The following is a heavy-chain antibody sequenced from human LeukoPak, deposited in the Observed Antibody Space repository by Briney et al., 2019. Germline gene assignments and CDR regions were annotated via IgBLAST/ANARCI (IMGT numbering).Heavy chain of an antibody. CDR1: GDTVSSNTAA. CDR3: AREEWELLSHYWYFDL. CDR2: TYYRSKWYN. V-gene: IGHV6-1*01. J-gene: IGHJ2*01. D-gene: IGHD1-26*01. Sequence: SQTLSLTCAISGDTVSSNTAAWNWIRQSPSRGLEWLGRTYYRSKWYNDYAVSVKSRITINPDTSKNQFSLQLNSVTPEDTAVYYCAREEWELLSHYWYFDLWGRGTLVTVSS.